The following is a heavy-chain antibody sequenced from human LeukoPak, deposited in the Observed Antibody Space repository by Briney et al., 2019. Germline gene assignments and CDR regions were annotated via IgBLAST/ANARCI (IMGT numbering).Heavy chain of an antibody. D-gene: IGHD5-12*01. CDR3: ARDLYGYDPFDY. CDR1: GGSVSSGSYY. J-gene: IGHJ4*02. CDR2: IYYSGST. V-gene: IGHV4-61*01. Sequence: PSETLSLTCTVSGGSVSSGSYYWSWIRQPPGKGLEWIGYIYYSGSTNYNPSLKSRVTISVDTSKNQFSLKLTSVTAADTAVYYCARDLYGYDPFDYWGQGTLVTVSS.